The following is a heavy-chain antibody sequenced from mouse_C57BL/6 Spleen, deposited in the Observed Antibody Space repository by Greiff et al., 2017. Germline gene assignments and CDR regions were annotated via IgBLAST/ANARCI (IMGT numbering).Heavy chain of an antibody. Sequence: QVQLQQSGPELVKPGASVKISCKASGYAFSSSWMNWVKQRPGKGLEWIGRIYPGDGDTNYNGKFKGKATLTADKSSSTAYMQLSSLTSEDSAVYFCARGGFITTVVGDYFDYWGQGTTLTVSS. J-gene: IGHJ2*01. CDR1: GYAFSSSW. CDR2: IYPGDGDT. V-gene: IGHV1-82*01. CDR3: ARGGFITTVVGDYFDY. D-gene: IGHD1-1*01.